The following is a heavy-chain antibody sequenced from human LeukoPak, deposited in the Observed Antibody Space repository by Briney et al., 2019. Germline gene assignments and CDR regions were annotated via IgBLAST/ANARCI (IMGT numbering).Heavy chain of an antibody. D-gene: IGHD1-26*01. CDR1: GFTFSSYS. V-gene: IGHV3-21*04. CDR3: AKGLLSGSYYGY. J-gene: IGHJ4*02. Sequence: GGSLRLSCAASGFTFSSYSMNWVRQAPGKGLEWVSSISSSSSYIYYADSVKGRFTISRDNAKNSLYLQMNSLRAEDTAVYYCAKGLLSGSYYGYWGQGTLVTVSS. CDR2: ISSSSSYI.